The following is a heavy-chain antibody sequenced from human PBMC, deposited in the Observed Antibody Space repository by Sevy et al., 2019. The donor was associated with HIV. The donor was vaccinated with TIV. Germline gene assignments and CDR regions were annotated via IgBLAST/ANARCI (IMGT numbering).Heavy chain of an antibody. CDR3: AKGSTSSSEVGYFDY. CDR1: GFTFSSYA. V-gene: IGHV3-23*01. Sequence: GGSLRLSCAASGFTFSSYAMSWVRQAPGKGLEWVSVISGNGGYTYYADSVKGRFTISRDTSKNTLYLQMNSLRAEDTAVYYCAKGSTSSSEVGYFDYWGLGTLVTVSS. CDR2: ISGNGGYT. J-gene: IGHJ4*02. D-gene: IGHD2-2*01.